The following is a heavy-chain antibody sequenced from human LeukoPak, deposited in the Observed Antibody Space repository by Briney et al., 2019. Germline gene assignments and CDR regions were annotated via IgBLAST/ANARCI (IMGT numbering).Heavy chain of an antibody. CDR2: INHSGSA. V-gene: IGHV4-34*01. CDR3: ARVNSGLEYYYYGMDV. J-gene: IGHJ6*02. D-gene: IGHD6-19*01. CDR1: GGSFSGYY. Sequence: SETLSLTCAVSGGSFSGYYWTWIRQPPGKGLEWIGEINHSGSANYNPSLMSRVTISLDTSKNQFSLKLSSVTAADTAVYYCARVNSGLEYYYYGMDVWGQGTTVTVSS.